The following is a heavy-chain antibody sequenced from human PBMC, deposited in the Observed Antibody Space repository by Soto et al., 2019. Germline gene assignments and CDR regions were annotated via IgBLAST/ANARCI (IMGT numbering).Heavy chain of an antibody. CDR3: ARTQDSSGYYYSFDY. D-gene: IGHD3-22*01. V-gene: IGHV4-34*01. Sequence: SETLSLTCAGYGGSFSAYYWSWIRQPPGKGLEWIAEINHSGSINYKPSLKGRVTISGDTSKNPLSLKMSSVTAADTAVYYCARTQDSSGYYYSFDYWGQGTLVTVSS. CDR2: INHSGSI. CDR1: GGSFSAYY. J-gene: IGHJ4*02.